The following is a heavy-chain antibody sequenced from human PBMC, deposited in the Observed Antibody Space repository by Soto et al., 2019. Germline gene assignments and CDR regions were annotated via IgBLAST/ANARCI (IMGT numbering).Heavy chain of an antibody. CDR2: ISGSGGRK. V-gene: IGHV3-23*01. D-gene: IGHD6-13*01. Sequence: EVQLLESGGGLVQPGGSLRLSCAASGFTFSSYAMRWVRQAPGKGLEWVSAISGSGGRKYYADSVKVRFTISRDNSKNTLYLQMTGLRAEDTALDYCAKNSRAQMFPDYYGMDVWGQGTTVTVSS. CDR3: AKNSRAQMFPDYYGMDV. CDR1: GFTFSSYA. J-gene: IGHJ6*02.